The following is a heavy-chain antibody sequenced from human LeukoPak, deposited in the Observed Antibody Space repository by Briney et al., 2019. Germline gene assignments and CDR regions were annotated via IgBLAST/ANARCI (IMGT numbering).Heavy chain of an antibody. CDR2: IYTSGSN. Sequence: SETLSPTCTVSGGSISRYYWSWIRQPPGKGLEWIGYIYTSGSNKYNPSPKSRVTISVDTSKDQFSLKLSPVTAADTAVYYCARTDGSVVLGNYMDVWGKGTRSASP. V-gene: IGHV4-4*09. CDR3: ARTDGSVVLGNYMDV. D-gene: IGHD2-2*01. CDR1: GGSISRYY. J-gene: IGHJ6*03.